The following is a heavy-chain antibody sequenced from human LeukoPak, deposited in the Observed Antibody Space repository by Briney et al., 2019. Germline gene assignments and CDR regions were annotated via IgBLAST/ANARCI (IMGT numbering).Heavy chain of an antibody. Sequence: PSETLSLTCSLSGGSIINYYWNWIRQPPGKGLEWIGYIHYIGITNYNPSLKSRVTISADTSKNQFSLKSTTATAADTAVYYCAGSGSYGPFDPWGQGTPVTVSS. V-gene: IGHV4-59*08. CDR1: GGSIINYY. CDR3: AGSGSYGPFDP. CDR2: IHYIGIT. D-gene: IGHD3-16*01. J-gene: IGHJ5*02.